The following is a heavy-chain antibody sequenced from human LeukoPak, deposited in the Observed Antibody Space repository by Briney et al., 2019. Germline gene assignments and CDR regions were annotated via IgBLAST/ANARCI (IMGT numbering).Heavy chain of an antibody. CDR2: ISAYNGNT. J-gene: IGHJ5*02. V-gene: IGHV1-18*01. D-gene: IGHD2-2*01. CDR3: ARGWSVVVPAANNWFGP. CDR1: GYTFTSYG. Sequence: GASVKVSCKASGYTFTSYGISWVRQAPGQGLEWMGWISAYNGNTNYAQKLQGRVTMTTDTSTSTAYMELSSLRSEDTAVYYCARGWSVVVPAANNWFGPWGQGTLVTVSS.